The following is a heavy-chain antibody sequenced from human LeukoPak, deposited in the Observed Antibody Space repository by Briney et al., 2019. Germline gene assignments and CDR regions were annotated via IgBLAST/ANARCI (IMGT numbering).Heavy chain of an antibody. V-gene: IGHV3-23*01. J-gene: IGHJ4*02. CDR2: ISGRGYNT. CDR3: ETKVAGRNYFDY. D-gene: IGHD6-19*01. Sequence: PGGSLTLSCAASGFTFSNDGMSWVRQAPGKGLGWLSVISGRGYNTYCTDSVKGRFTISRDNSKNTVYLQMNSLRAEDTAVYYCETKVAGRNYFDYWGQGTLVTVSS. CDR1: GFTFSNDG.